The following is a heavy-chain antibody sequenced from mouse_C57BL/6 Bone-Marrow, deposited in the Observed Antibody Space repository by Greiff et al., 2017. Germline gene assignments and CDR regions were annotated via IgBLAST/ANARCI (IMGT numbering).Heavy chain of an antibody. CDR3: ARSLLHAMDY. J-gene: IGHJ4*01. V-gene: IGHV1-66*01. Sequence: VQLQQSGPELVKPGASVKISCKASGYSFTSYYIHWVKQRPGQGLEWIGWIYPGSGNTKYNEKFKGKATLTADTSSSTAYMQLSSLTSEDSAVYYCARSLLHAMDYWGQGTSVTVSS. CDR2: IYPGSGNT. D-gene: IGHD2-10*01. CDR1: GYSFTSYY.